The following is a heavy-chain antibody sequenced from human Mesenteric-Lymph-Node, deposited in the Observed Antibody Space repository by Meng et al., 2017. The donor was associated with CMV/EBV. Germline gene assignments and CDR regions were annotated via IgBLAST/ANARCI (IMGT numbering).Heavy chain of an antibody. J-gene: IGHJ6*02. D-gene: IGHD3-3*01. CDR2: ISAYNGNT. V-gene: IGHV1-18*01. CDR1: GYIFTSYG. Sequence: ASVKVSCKASGYIFTSYGITWVRQAPGQGLEWMGWISAYNGNTNYAQKLQGRVTMTTDTSTSTAYMELRSLRSDDTAVYYCARFSFYDFWSGEYYYYGMDVWGQGTTVTVSS. CDR3: ARFSFYDFWSGEYYYYGMDV.